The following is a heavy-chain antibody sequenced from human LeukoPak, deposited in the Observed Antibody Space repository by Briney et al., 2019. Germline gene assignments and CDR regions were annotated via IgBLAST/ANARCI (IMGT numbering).Heavy chain of an antibody. CDR2: ISGSGGST. V-gene: IGHV3-23*01. CDR1: GFTFNSYA. Sequence: GSLRLSCAASGFTFNSYAMGWVRQAPGKGPEWVSAISGSGGSTYYADSVKGRFTISRDNSKNTLYLQMNSLRAEDTAVYYCAKPLGPSQDYWGQGTLVTVSS. J-gene: IGHJ4*02. D-gene: IGHD1-26*01. CDR3: AKPLGPSQDY.